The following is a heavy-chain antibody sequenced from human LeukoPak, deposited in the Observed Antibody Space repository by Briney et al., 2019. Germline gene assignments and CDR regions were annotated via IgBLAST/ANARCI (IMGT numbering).Heavy chain of an antibody. CDR1: GGSFSGYY. CDR3: ARGLRLRYGLASLALDY. J-gene: IGHJ4*02. V-gene: IGHV4-34*01. D-gene: IGHD3-16*01. CDR2: INHSGST. Sequence: SETLSLTCAVYGGSFSGYYWSWIRQPPGKGLEWIGEINHSGSTNYNPSLKSRVTISVDTSKNQFSLKLSSVTAADTAVYYCARGLRLRYGLASLALDYWGQGTLVTVSS.